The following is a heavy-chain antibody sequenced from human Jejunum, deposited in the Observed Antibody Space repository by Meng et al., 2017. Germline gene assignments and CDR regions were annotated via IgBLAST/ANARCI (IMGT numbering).Heavy chain of an antibody. D-gene: IGHD6-19*01. Sequence: GESLKISCVVSRSIFSGSDIHWVRQASGKGLEWVGRIKTKRFNYATTYAASVRGRFTISRDDAKNTAYLQINSLNTGETPLYYCTMYSSGHIWGRGTMVTVSS. CDR3: TMYSSGHI. J-gene: IGHJ3*02. CDR2: IKTKRFNYAT. V-gene: IGHV3-73*01. CDR1: RSIFSGSD.